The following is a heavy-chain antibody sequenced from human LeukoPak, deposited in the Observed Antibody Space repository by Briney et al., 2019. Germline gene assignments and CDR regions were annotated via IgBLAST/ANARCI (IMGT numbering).Heavy chain of an antibody. Sequence: PGGSLRLSCAASEFTFSSYEMHWVRQAPGEGLEWVSYIDSSGSTIYYADSVKGRFTISRDNAKNSVYLQMNSLRAEDTAVYYCAREGRYYFDYWGQGTLVTVSS. CDR3: AREGRYYFDY. V-gene: IGHV3-48*03. CDR1: EFTFSSYE. J-gene: IGHJ4*02. CDR2: IDSSGSTI. D-gene: IGHD1-14*01.